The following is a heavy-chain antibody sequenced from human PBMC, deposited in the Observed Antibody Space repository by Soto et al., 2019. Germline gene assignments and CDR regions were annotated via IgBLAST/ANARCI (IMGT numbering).Heavy chain of an antibody. CDR3: ARGPGGHDSPGDY. J-gene: IGHJ4*02. D-gene: IGHD5-12*01. CDR1: GYTFTSYA. Sequence: QVQLVQSGAEVKKPGASVKVSCKASGYTFTSYAMHWVRQAPGQRLEWMGWINAGNGNTKYSQKFQGRVTITRDTSASAAYMELSSLRSEATAVYYCARGPGGHDSPGDYWGQGTLVTVSS. V-gene: IGHV1-3*01. CDR2: INAGNGNT.